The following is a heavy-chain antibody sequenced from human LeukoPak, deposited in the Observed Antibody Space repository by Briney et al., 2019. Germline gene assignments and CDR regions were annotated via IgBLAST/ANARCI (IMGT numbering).Heavy chain of an antibody. CDR3: ARAPNYYDSSGYYSGAFDI. J-gene: IGHJ3*02. CDR1: GDSISSGGYS. Sequence: SETLSLTCAVSGDSISSGGYSWSWIRQTPGKGLEWIAYIHDSGSTYNNPSLKSRLSISIDTSKNQFSLKLNSVTAADTAVYYCARAPNYYDSSGYYSGAFDIWGQGTMVTVSS. V-gene: IGHV4-30-4*07. CDR2: IHDSGST. D-gene: IGHD3-22*01.